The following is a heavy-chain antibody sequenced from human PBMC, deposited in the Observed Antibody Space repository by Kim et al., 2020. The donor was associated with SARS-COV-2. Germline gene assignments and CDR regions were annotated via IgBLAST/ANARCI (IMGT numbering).Heavy chain of an antibody. D-gene: IGHD3-10*01. V-gene: IGHV4-59*08. J-gene: IGHJ4*02. CDR3: ARRFTMVLGDAFDY. Sequence: SETLSLTCTVSGGSISSYYWSWIRQPPGKGLEWIGYIYYSGGTNYNPSLKSRVTISVDTSKNQFSLMLSSVTAADTAAYYCARRFTMVLGDAFDYWGQGT. CDR1: GGSISSYY. CDR2: IYYSGGT.